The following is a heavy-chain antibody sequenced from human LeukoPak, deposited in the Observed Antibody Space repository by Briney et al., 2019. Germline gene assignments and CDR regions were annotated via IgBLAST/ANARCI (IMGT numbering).Heavy chain of an antibody. J-gene: IGHJ1*01. CDR2: INKDGSET. Sequence: GGSLRLSCVASGFTFSNYWMAWIRHAPGRGLEWVANINKDGSETYYLDSVRSRFTISRDNAKNSLYLQMNTLGAEDTAVYYCVRELVVGPAEYFQNWGQGTLVTVSS. CDR1: GFTFSNYW. CDR3: VRELVVGPAEYFQN. V-gene: IGHV3-7*01. D-gene: IGHD2-15*01.